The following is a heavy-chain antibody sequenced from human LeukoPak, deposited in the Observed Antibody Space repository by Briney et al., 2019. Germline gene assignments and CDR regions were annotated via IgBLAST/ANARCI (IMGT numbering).Heavy chain of an antibody. D-gene: IGHD2-2*01. CDR3: ARDKYQLPYEIDY. Sequence: ASVKVSCKASGYTFTSYGVNWVRQAPRQGLEWMGWINTNTGNPTHAQGFTGRFVFSLDTSVSTAFLEISSLKAEDTAVYYCARDKYQLPYEIDYWGQGTLVTVSS. V-gene: IGHV7-4-1*02. CDR2: INTNTGNP. CDR1: GYTFTSYG. J-gene: IGHJ4*02.